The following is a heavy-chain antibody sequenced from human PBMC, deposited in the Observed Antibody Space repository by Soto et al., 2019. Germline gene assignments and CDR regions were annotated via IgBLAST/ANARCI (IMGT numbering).Heavy chain of an antibody. CDR1: GYTFTSYY. D-gene: IGHD3-10*01. Sequence: ASVKVSCKASGYTFTSYYMHWVRQAPGQGLEWMGIINPSGGSTSYAQKFQGRVTMTRDTSTSTAYMELSSLRTEDTAVYYCARDLRITMVRGVSNDAFDIWGQGTMVTVSS. CDR2: INPSGGST. V-gene: IGHV1-46*01. CDR3: ARDLRITMVRGVSNDAFDI. J-gene: IGHJ3*02.